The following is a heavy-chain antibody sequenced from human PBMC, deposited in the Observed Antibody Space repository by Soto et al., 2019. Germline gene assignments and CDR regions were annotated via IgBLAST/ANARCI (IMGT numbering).Heavy chain of an antibody. V-gene: IGHV3-23*01. J-gene: IGHJ6*02. CDR2: ISGSGSST. Sequence: EVQLLESGGGLVQPGGSLRLSCAASGFTFTIYAMTWVRQAPGKGLEWVSAISGSGSSTYYVDSVKGRFTISRDNSKNTLYLQMNSLRAEDTAIYYCAKDRIEARPLDGMDVWGQGTTVTVSS. D-gene: IGHD6-6*01. CDR1: GFTFTIYA. CDR3: AKDRIEARPLDGMDV.